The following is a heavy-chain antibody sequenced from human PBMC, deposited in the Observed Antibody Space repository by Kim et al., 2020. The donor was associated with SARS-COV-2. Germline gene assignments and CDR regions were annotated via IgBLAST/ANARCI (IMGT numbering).Heavy chain of an antibody. D-gene: IGHD6-19*01. Sequence: GGSLRLSCAASGFTFSSYCMSWVRQAPGKGLEWVANIKQDGSEKYYVDSVKGRFTISRDNAKNSLYLQMNSLRAEDTAVYYCAREGGWYLLDYWGQGTLVTVSS. CDR3: AREGGWYLLDY. V-gene: IGHV3-7*01. J-gene: IGHJ4*02. CDR1: GFTFSSYC. CDR2: IKQDGSEK.